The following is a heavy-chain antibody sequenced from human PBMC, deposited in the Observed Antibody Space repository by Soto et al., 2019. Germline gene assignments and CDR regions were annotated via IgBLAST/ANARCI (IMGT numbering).Heavy chain of an antibody. CDR1: EFTFSSYA. J-gene: IGHJ1*01. V-gene: IGHV3-23*01. CDR2: ISGTGRVT. D-gene: IGHD3-9*01. Sequence: EVQLLESGGGLVQPGGSVKLSCAASEFTFSSYAMSWVRQAPGKGLEWVSGISGTGRVTNYAESVKGRFTISRDNPKNTLYLQMNSLRAEDTAVYYCAKDVHYDIVTGIEYIHHWGQGTLVTVSS. CDR3: AKDVHYDIVTGIEYIHH.